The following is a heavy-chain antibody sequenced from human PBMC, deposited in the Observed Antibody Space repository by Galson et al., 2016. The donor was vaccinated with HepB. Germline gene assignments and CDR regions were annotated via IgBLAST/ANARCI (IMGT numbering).Heavy chain of an antibody. Sequence: SVKVSCKASGYTFTSYAMHWVRQAPGQRLEWMGWINAGNGNTKYSRKFQGRVTITRDTSASTAYMELSSLRSEDTAVYYCAGSRPRYFFSFDIWGQGTMVTVSS. V-gene: IGHV1-3*01. J-gene: IGHJ3*02. CDR2: INAGNGNT. CDR3: AGSRPRYFFSFDI. CDR1: GYTFTSYA. D-gene: IGHD3-9*01.